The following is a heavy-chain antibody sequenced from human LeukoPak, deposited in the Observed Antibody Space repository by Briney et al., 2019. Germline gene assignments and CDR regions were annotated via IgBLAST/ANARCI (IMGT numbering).Heavy chain of an antibody. Sequence: GGSLRLSCAASGFTFNSYWFHWVRQAPGKGLVWVSRINSDGSDTIYADSVKGRFTISRDNSKNTLYLQMNSLRAEDTAVYYCAKAWGNYDFWSGFDYWGQGTLVTVSS. CDR3: AKAWGNYDFWSGFDY. CDR2: INSDGSDT. D-gene: IGHD3-3*01. V-gene: IGHV3-74*01. J-gene: IGHJ4*02. CDR1: GFTFNSYW.